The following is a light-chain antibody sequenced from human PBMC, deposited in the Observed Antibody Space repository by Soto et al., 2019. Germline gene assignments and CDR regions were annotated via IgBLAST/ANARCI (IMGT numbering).Light chain of an antibody. CDR1: SADIGNYKL. CDR3: ISYAGGGTVV. V-gene: IGLV2-23*01. J-gene: IGLJ3*02. CDR2: ETT. Sequence: QSALTQPASVSGSPGQSITISCTGTSADIGNYKLVSWYQQHPGKAPKLLIYETTLRPSGVSHRFSASKSDNMASLTISGLQAEDEDDYHCISYAGGGTVVFGGGTKLTVL.